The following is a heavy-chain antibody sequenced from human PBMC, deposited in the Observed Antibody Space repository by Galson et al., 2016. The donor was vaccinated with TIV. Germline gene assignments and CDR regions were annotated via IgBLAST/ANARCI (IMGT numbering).Heavy chain of an antibody. Sequence: SVKVSCKVSGYTLSDLSMHWVRQATGKGLEWMGGFDPENDRAIYAQRFKGRVTMTDDTSTDTSSLELRRLRSDDTAVYFCATARLGIFNYFDSWGQGTLVTVSS. CDR1: GYTLSDLS. CDR2: FDPENDRA. V-gene: IGHV1-24*01. J-gene: IGHJ4*02. D-gene: IGHD3-9*01. CDR3: ATARLGIFNYFDS.